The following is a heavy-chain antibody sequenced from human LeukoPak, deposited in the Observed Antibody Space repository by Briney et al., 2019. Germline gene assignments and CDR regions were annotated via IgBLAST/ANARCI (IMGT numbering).Heavy chain of an antibody. V-gene: IGHV3-23*01. D-gene: IGHD6-19*01. Sequence: GGSLRLSCAASGFTFSSYGMSWVRQAPGKGLEWVSAISGSGGSTYYADSVKGRFTISRDNSKNTLYLQMNSLRAEDTAVYYCAKGKDDSSGWYFFYWGQGTLVTVSS. J-gene: IGHJ4*02. CDR2: ISGSGGST. CDR1: GFTFSSYG. CDR3: AKGKDDSSGWYFFY.